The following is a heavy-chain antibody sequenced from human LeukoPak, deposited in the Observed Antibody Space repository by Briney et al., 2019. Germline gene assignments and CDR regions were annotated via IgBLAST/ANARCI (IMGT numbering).Heavy chain of an antibody. CDR1: GYTFTSYD. CDR3: ARGRDFDLGYCSGGSCYPFDY. CDR2: TNPNSGNT. V-gene: IGHV1-8*01. D-gene: IGHD2-15*01. J-gene: IGHJ4*02. Sequence: ASVKVSCKASGYTFTSYDINWVRQATGQGLEWMGWTNPNSGNTGYAQKFQGRVTMTRNTSISTAYMELSSLRSEDTAVYYCARGRDFDLGYCSGGSCYPFDYWGQGTLVTVSS.